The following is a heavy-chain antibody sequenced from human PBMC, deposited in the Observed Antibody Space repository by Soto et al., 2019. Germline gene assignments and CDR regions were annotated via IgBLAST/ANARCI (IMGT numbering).Heavy chain of an antibody. CDR2: IYHSGST. Sequence: QLQLQESGSGLVKPSQTLSLTCAVSGGSISSGGYSWSWIRQPPGKGLEWIGYIYHSGSTYYNPSLKSRVTISVDRSKNQFSLKLSSVTAADTAVYYCAREIGYSGNSEYYFDYWGQGTLVTVSS. CDR3: AREIGYSGNSEYYFDY. V-gene: IGHV4-30-2*01. D-gene: IGHD4-4*01. CDR1: GGSISSGGYS. J-gene: IGHJ4*02.